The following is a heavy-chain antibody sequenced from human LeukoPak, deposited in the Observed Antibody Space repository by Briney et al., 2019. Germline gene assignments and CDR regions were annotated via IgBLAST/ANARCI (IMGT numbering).Heavy chain of an antibody. Sequence: GGSLRLSCAASGFTFSSYSMSWVRQAPGKGLEWVSSISTSSSYIYYADSVKGRFTISRDNAKNSLYLQMNSLRAEDTAVYYCARGWLQFLLLDYWGQGTLVTVSS. CDR2: ISTSSSYI. V-gene: IGHV3-21*01. D-gene: IGHD5-24*01. CDR1: GFTFSSYS. J-gene: IGHJ4*02. CDR3: ARGWLQFLLLDY.